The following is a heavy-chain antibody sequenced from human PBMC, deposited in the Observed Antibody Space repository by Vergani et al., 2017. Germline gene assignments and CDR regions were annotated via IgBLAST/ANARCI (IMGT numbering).Heavy chain of an antibody. J-gene: IGHJ4*02. CDR2: IISSLATT. D-gene: IGHD2-15*01. V-gene: IGHV1-69*11. CDR3: ARATCSGGSCYRGFEY. Sequence: QVQLVQSGAEVKKPGSSVKVSCKPSGGTFSSYALNWVRQAPGQGLEWMGSIISSLATTIYAQKFQGRVTITADESTSTAYMELSSLKAEDTAVFYCARATCSGGSCYRGFEYWGQGSLITVSS. CDR1: GGTFSSYA.